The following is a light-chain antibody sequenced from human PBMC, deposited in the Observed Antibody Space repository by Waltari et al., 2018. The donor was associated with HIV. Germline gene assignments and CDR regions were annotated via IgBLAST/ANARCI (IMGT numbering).Light chain of an antibody. J-gene: IGLJ3*02. V-gene: IGLV2-23*02. CDR2: EVS. Sequence: QSALTQPASVSGSPGQSITISCTGTSCDVGSYNLVSWYQQHPGKAPKLMIYEVSKRPSGVSNRFSGSKSGNTASLTISGLQAEDEADYYCCSYAGSSFWVFGGGTKLTVL. CDR1: SCDVGSYNL. CDR3: CSYAGSSFWV.